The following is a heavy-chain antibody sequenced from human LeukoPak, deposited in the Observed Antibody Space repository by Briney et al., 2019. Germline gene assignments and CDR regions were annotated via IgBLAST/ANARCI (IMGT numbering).Heavy chain of an antibody. Sequence: SETLSLTCTVSGGSISSYYWSWLRQPPGKGLEWIGYIYYSGSTNYNPSLKSRVTISVDTSKNQFSLKLSSVTAADTAVYYCARTYSSGWYDYWGQGTLVTVSS. D-gene: IGHD6-19*01. J-gene: IGHJ4*02. CDR1: GGSISSYY. CDR2: IYYSGST. V-gene: IGHV4-59*01. CDR3: ARTYSSGWYDY.